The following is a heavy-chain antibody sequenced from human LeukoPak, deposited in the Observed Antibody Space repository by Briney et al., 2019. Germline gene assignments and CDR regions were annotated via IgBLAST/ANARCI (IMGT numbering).Heavy chain of an antibody. D-gene: IGHD3-3*01. CDR1: GYTFTGYD. J-gene: IGHJ6*03. CDR3: ARAILEWTYYYYYMDV. V-gene: IGHV1-8*03. CDR2: MNPNSGNI. Sequence: GASVKVSCKASGYTFTGYDINWVRQATGQGLEWMGWMNPNSGNIGYAQKFQGRVTITRNTSISTAYMELSSLRSEDTAVYYCARAILEWTYYYYYMDVWGKGTTATVSS.